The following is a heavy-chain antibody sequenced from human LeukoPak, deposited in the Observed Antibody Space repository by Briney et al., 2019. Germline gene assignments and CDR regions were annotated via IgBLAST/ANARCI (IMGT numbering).Heavy chain of an antibody. D-gene: IGHD3-10*01. J-gene: IGHJ4*02. Sequence: GGSLRLSCAASGFTVSSNYMSWVRQAPGKGLEWVSVIYSGGSTYYADSVKGRFTISRDNSKNTRYLQMNSLRAEDTAVYYCARVRGYGEPYFDYWGQGTLVTVSS. V-gene: IGHV3-53*01. CDR3: ARVRGYGEPYFDY. CDR1: GFTVSSNY. CDR2: IYSGGST.